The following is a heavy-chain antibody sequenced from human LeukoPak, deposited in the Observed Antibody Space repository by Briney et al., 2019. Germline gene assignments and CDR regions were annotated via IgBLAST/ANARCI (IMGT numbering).Heavy chain of an antibody. CDR3: ARFTVTNYYFDY. D-gene: IGHD4-17*01. CDR1: GYTFTSYY. Sequence: GASVKVSCKASGYTFTSYYMHWVRQAPGQGLEWMGIINPSGGSTSYAQKFQGRATMTRDTSTSTVYMELSSLRSEDTAVYYCARFTVTNYYFDYWGQGTLVTVSS. CDR2: INPSGGST. V-gene: IGHV1-46*01. J-gene: IGHJ4*02.